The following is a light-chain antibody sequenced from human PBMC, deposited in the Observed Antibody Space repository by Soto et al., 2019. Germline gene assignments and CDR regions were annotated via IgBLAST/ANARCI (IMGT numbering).Light chain of an antibody. J-gene: IGLJ1*01. CDR2: EVS. Sequence: QSALTQPASVSGSPGQSITISCTGTSSDVGGYNYVSWYQQHPGKAPKLIIYEVSNRPTGVSNRFSGSKSGHTASLTISGLQSEGEADYFCTSYTSSSTLDVFGTGTKLTVL. CDR3: TSYTSSSTLDV. CDR1: SSDVGGYNY. V-gene: IGLV2-14*01.